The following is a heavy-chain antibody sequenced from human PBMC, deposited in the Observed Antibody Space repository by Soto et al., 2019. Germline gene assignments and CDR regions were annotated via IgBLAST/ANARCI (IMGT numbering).Heavy chain of an antibody. Sequence: SETLSLTCTVSGGSISSYYWSWIRQPPGKGLEWIGYIYYSGSTNYSPSLNSRVTISLDMSKNQFSLQLSSVTAADTAVYYCASVNYDFWSGYYTYWGQGMLVTVSS. V-gene: IGHV4-59*01. CDR2: IYYSGST. CDR1: GGSISSYY. D-gene: IGHD3-3*01. J-gene: IGHJ4*02. CDR3: ASVNYDFWSGYYTY.